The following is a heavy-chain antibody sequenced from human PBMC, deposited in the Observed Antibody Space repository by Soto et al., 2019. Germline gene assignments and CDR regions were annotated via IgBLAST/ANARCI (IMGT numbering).Heavy chain of an antibody. Sequence: QVQLVESGGGVVQPGRSLRLSCAASGFTFSSYGMHWVRTAPGKGLEWVALISSDGSNNYYADSVKGRFAHSRDNSKTPPYLQMTTLRAADTAVYYCARVRADYYYGSGPFDYWGQGTLVTVSS. D-gene: IGHD3-10*01. CDR3: ARVRADYYYGSGPFDY. J-gene: IGHJ4*02. V-gene: IGHV3-30*03. CDR2: ISSDGSNN. CDR1: GFTFSSYG.